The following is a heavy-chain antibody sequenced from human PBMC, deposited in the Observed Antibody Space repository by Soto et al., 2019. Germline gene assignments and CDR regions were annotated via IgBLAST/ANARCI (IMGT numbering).Heavy chain of an antibody. Sequence: QVQLVQSGAEVKKPGSSVKVSCKASGGTFSSYTISWVRQAPGQGLEWMGRIIPILGIANYAQKFQGRVTITAXXSXSXXYMELSSLRSEDTAVYYCESRPVATPFGGNYGMDVGGQGTTVTVSS. CDR3: ESRPVATPFGGNYGMDV. D-gene: IGHD5-12*01. CDR1: GGTFSSYT. V-gene: IGHV1-69*02. J-gene: IGHJ6*02. CDR2: IIPILGIA.